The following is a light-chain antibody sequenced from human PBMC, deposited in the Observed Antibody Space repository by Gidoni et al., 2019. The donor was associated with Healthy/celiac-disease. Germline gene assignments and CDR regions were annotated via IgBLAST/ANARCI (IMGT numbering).Light chain of an antibody. CDR3: QQRSNWPPIT. Sequence: EIVLTQSPATLSLSPGERATLSCRASQSVSRYLAWYQQKPGQAPRLLIYDASNRATGIPARFSGSGSGTDFTLTISSLEPEDFAVYYCQQRSNWPPITFXXXTRLEIK. CDR1: QSVSRY. CDR2: DAS. V-gene: IGKV3-11*01. J-gene: IGKJ5*01.